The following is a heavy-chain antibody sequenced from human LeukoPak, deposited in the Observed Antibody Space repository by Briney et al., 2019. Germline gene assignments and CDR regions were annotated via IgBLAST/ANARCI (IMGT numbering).Heavy chain of an antibody. CDR1: GFAFSKYA. D-gene: IGHD3-22*01. Sequence: GGSLRLSCVASGFAFSKYAMHWVRQAPGKGLEWVAVISYDGSNKYYADSVKGRFTISRDNSKNTLYLQMNSLRAEDTAVYYCAREKSYDSNLDYWGQGTLVTVSS. J-gene: IGHJ4*02. CDR2: ISYDGSNK. V-gene: IGHV3-30*03. CDR3: AREKSYDSNLDY.